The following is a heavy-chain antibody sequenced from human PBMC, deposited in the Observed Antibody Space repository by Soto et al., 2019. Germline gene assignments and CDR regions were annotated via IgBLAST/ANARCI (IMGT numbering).Heavy chain of an antibody. CDR1: GDSISSYY. Sequence: SETLFLTCTVSGDSISSYYWSWIRQPPGKGLEWIGYIYYSGSTNYNPSLKSRVTISVDTPKNQFSLKLTSVTAADTAVYYCARGVATIGPWGQGTLDTVSS. CDR2: IYYSGST. J-gene: IGHJ5*02. CDR3: ARGVATIGP. D-gene: IGHD5-12*01. V-gene: IGHV4-59*01.